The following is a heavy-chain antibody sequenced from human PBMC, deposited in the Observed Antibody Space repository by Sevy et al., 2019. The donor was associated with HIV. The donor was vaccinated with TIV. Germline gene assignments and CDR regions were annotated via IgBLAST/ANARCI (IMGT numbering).Heavy chain of an antibody. Sequence: GGSLRLSCVGSGFTFADYAMTWVRQAPGKGPEWVSSISGRGSSSKNADPVKGRFTISRDNSKKTLYLQMNSLRAEDTAVYFCTKKSYGSGTYTWFDPWGQGTLVTVSS. CDR1: GFTFADYA. CDR2: ISGRGSSS. J-gene: IGHJ5*02. CDR3: TKKSYGSGTYTWFDP. V-gene: IGHV3-23*01. D-gene: IGHD3-10*01.